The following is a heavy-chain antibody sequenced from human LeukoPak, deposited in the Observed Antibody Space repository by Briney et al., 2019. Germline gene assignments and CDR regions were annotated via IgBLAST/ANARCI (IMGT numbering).Heavy chain of an antibody. CDR1: GGSISSYY. V-gene: IGHV4-4*07. J-gene: IGHJ5*02. Sequence: SETLSLTCTVSGGSISSYYWSWIRQPAGKGLEWIGRIYTSGSTNYNPSLKSRVTISLDTSKNQFSLKLSSVTAADTAVYYCARDDGGSSWYLGDNWFDPWGQGTLVTVSS. CDR2: IYTSGST. D-gene: IGHD6-13*01. CDR3: ARDDGGSSWYLGDNWFDP.